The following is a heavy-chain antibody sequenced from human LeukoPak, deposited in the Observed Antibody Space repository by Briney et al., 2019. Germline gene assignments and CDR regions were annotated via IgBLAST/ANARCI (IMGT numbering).Heavy chain of an antibody. CDR2: IYYSGST. J-gene: IGHJ3*02. V-gene: IGHV4-31*03. CDR1: GGSISSGGYY. D-gene: IGHD3-22*01. CDR3: ALSPFYYDSSNDAFDI. Sequence: SQTLSLTCTVSGGSISSGGYYWSWIRQHPGKGLEWVGYIYYSGSTYYNPSLKSRVTISVDTSKNQFSLKLSSVTAADTAVYYCALSPFYYDSSNDAFDIWGQGTMVTVSS.